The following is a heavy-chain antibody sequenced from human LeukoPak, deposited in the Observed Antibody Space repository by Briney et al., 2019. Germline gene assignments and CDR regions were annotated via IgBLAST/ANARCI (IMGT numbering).Heavy chain of an antibody. CDR1: GFTFSNAR. J-gene: IGHJ4*02. CDR3: TTEYYDILTAGGFDY. CDR2: IKSKTDGGTT. V-gene: IGHV3-15*01. D-gene: IGHD3-9*01. Sequence: GGSLRLSCAASGFTFSNARMSWVRQAPGKGLEWVGRIKSKTDGGTTDYAAPVKGRFTISRDDSKNTLYLQMNSLKTEDTAVYYCTTEYYDILTAGGFDYWGQGTLVTVSS.